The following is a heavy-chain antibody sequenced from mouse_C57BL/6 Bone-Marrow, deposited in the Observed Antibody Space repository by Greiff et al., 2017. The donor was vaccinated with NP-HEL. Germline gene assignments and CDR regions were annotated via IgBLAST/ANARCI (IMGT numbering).Heavy chain of an antibody. D-gene: IGHD1-1*01. CDR2: ISDGGSYT. CDR3: ARDRGYYYGSSPDY. CDR1: GFTFSSYA. J-gene: IGHJ2*01. Sequence: EVKVVESGGGLVKPGGSLKLSCAASGFTFSSYAMSWVRQTPEKRLEWVATISDGGSYTYYPDNVKGRFTISRDNAKNNLYLQMSHLKSEDTAMYYCARDRGYYYGSSPDYWGQGTTLTVSS. V-gene: IGHV5-4*01.